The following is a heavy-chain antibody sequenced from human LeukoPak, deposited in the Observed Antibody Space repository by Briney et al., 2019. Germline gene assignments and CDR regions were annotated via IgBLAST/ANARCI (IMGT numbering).Heavy chain of an antibody. Sequence: SVKVSCKASGGTFSSYAISWVRQAPGQGLEWMGGIIPIFGTANYAQKFQGRVTITTDESTSTAYMELSSLRSEDTAVYYCARGSYSGSYYIPGVWFDPWGQGTLVTVSS. CDR3: ARGSYSGSYYIPGVWFDP. D-gene: IGHD1-26*01. CDR2: IIPIFGTA. V-gene: IGHV1-69*05. CDR1: GGTFSSYA. J-gene: IGHJ5*02.